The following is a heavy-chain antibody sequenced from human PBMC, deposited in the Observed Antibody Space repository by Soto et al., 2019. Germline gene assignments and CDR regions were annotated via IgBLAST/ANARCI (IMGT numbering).Heavy chain of an antibody. Sequence: QVQLVQSGAEVKKPGSSVRVSCKASGDTFTFYSINWVRQAPGLGLEWMGRINPILRMSNYAQRFQGRVTMTADKSTSTDYMELSSLRSDDTAMYYCASSYGSGYRAFDYWGQGALVTVSS. D-gene: IGHD3-10*01. V-gene: IGHV1-69*02. CDR3: ASSYGSGYRAFDY. CDR2: INPILRMS. CDR1: GDTFTFYS. J-gene: IGHJ4*02.